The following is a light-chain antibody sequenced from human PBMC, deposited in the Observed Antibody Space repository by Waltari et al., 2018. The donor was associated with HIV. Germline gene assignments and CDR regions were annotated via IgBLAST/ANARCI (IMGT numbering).Light chain of an antibody. CDR3: QSSDIRLHGLWV. CDR2: AHS. V-gene: IGLV1-40*01. J-gene: IGLJ3*02. Sequence: QSLLTQPPSVSATPGQRITISCTGNKSNIGAGHDVHWYRQLPGTAPRLLIFAHSNPPSWFPDRVSGSKSTASASLAITGLQAEDEGYYYCQSSDIRLHGLWVFGGGTKVTVL. CDR1: KSNIGAGHD.